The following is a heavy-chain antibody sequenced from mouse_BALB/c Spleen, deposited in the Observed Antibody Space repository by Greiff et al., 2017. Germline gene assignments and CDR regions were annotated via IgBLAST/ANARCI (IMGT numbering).Heavy chain of an antibody. CDR1: GFTFSSYA. CDR2: ISSGGST. J-gene: IGHJ1*01. V-gene: IGHV5-6-5*01. Sequence: DVQLVESGGGLVKPGGSLKLSCAASGFTFSSYAMSWVRQTPEKRLEWVASISSGGSTYYPDSVKGRFTISRDNARNILYLQMSSLRSEDTAMYYCARDPLYYYGSSPFYWYFDVWGAGTTVTVSS. CDR3: ARDPLYYYGSSPFYWYFDV. D-gene: IGHD1-1*01.